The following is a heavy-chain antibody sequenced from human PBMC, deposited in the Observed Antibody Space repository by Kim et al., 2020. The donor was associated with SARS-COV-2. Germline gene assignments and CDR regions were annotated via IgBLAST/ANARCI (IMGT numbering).Heavy chain of an antibody. V-gene: IGHV3-23*01. D-gene: IGHD1-26*01. CDR2: GGST. J-gene: IGHJ4*02. Sequence: GGSTYYAASVKGRFTISRDNSKNTLYLQMNSLRAEDTAVYYCAKPRKVGHWGQGTLVTVSS. CDR3: AKPRKVGH.